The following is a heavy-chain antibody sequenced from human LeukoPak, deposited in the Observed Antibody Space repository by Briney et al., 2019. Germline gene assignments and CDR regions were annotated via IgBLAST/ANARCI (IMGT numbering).Heavy chain of an antibody. CDR1: GIPLSDNY. V-gene: IGHV3-66*01. D-gene: IGHD6-6*01. Sequence: GGSLRPSCAAPGIPLSDNYMNWGRQAPGKGLGWVSVIYSYGSTYYADSVKGRFIISRDNSKNTLYLQMNSLRAEDTAVYYCARDSTDAARRYNWFDPWGQGTLVTVSS. J-gene: IGHJ5*02. CDR3: ARDSTDAARRYNWFDP. CDR2: IYSYGST.